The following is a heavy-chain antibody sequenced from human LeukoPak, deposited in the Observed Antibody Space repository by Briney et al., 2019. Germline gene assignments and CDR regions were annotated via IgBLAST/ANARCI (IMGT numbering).Heavy chain of an antibody. V-gene: IGHV3-7*01. J-gene: IGHJ6*03. CDR3: AKDEVTRGYYYVDV. D-gene: IGHD4-11*01. CDR2: IKQDGSEK. Sequence: GGSLRLSCAASGFTFSSYCMSWVRQAPGRGLEWVANIKQDGSEKYYVDSVKGRFTISRDNAKNSLYLQMNSLRVEDTAVYYCAKDEVTRGYYYVDVWGKGTTVTVSS. CDR1: GFTFSSYC.